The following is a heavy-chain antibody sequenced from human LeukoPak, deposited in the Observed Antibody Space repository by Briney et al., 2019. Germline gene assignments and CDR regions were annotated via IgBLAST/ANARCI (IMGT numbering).Heavy chain of an antibody. J-gene: IGHJ4*02. CDR1: GYTFTSYG. D-gene: IGHD2-2*01. V-gene: IGHV1-18*01. CDR2: ISAYNGNT. CDR3: ARDRRAYCGRTSCYALFDN. Sequence: ASVKVSCKASGYTFTSYGISWVRQAPGQGLEWMGWISAYNGNTNYAQKVQGRVTMTTDTSTSTAYMELRSLRSDDTAVYYCARDRRAYCGRTSCYALFDNWGQGTLVTVSS.